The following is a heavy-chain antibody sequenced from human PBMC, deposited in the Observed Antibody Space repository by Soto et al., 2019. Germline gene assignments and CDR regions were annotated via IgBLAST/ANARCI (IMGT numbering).Heavy chain of an antibody. CDR1: GFTFSSHG. CDR3: ARDRETRWFYAMDV. CDR2: IWYDGSDK. D-gene: IGHD2-15*01. Sequence: GGSLRLSCAASGFTFSSHGMHWVRQAPGKGLEWVAVIWYDGSDKTYADSVKGRFTISRDNPQNTLYLQMNSLRAEDTAAYYCARDRETRWFYAMDVWGQGTTVTVSS. J-gene: IGHJ6*02. V-gene: IGHV3-33*01.